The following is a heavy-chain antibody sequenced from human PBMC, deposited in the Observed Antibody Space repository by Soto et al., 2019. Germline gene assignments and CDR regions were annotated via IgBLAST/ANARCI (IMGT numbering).Heavy chain of an antibody. D-gene: IGHD3-3*01. V-gene: IGHV4-4*07. CDR1: GVFINNYY. CDR2: IYTSGST. CDR3: ARGGDWSGYYKLDH. J-gene: IGHJ4*02. Sequence: PSETLSLTCTVSGVFINNYYWSWIRQPAGKGLEWIGRIYTSGSTNYNPSLKSRLTMSVDTSKNQFSLKLSSVTAADTAVYYCARGGDWSGYYKLDHWGQGTLVSDSS.